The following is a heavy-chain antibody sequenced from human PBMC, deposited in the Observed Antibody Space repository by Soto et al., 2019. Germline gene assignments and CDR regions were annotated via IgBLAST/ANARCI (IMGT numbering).Heavy chain of an antibody. CDR1: GYMFASYG. D-gene: IGHD1-1*01. Sequence: QVQLVQSGAEVKKPGASVKVSCKVSGYMFASYGISWARQAPGQVLEWMGWINTYNGNINYAQKFQGRVTMTTDTSTSTAYMELRGLGSDDTALYYCARERGAYKYFDYWGQGTLVTVSS. V-gene: IGHV1-18*01. J-gene: IGHJ4*02. CDR3: ARERGAYKYFDY. CDR2: INTYNGNI.